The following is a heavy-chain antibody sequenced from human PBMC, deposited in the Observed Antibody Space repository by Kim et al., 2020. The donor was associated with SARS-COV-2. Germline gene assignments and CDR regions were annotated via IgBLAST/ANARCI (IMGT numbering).Heavy chain of an antibody. V-gene: IGHV4-59*08. Sequence: SETLSLTCTVSGGSISSYYWSWIRQPPGKGLEWIGYIYYSGSTNYNPSLKSRVTISVDTSKNQFSLKLSSVTAADTAVYYCARHHSSSSLYYYYGMDVWGQGTTVTVSS. CDR1: GGSISSYY. CDR3: ARHHSSSSLYYYYGMDV. J-gene: IGHJ6*02. D-gene: IGHD6-13*01. CDR2: IYYSGST.